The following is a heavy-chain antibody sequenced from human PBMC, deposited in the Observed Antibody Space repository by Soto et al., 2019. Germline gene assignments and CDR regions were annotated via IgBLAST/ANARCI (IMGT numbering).Heavy chain of an antibody. CDR3: ARERYCSSTSCHVGAFDI. CDR2: IIPILGIA. D-gene: IGHD2-2*01. J-gene: IGHJ3*02. V-gene: IGHV1-69*08. Sequence: QVQLVQSGAEVKKPGSSVKVSCKASGGTFSSYTISWVRQAPGQGLEWMGRIIPILGIANYAQKFQGRVTITADKSTSTAYMELSSQRSEDTAVYYCARERYCSSTSCHVGAFDIWGQGTMVTVSS. CDR1: GGTFSSYT.